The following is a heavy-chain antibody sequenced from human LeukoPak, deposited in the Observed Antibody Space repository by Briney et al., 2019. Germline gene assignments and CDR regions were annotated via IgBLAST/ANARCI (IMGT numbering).Heavy chain of an antibody. CDR1: GYTFTSYA. D-gene: IGHD3-10*01. J-gene: IGHJ4*02. CDR2: INAGNGNT. Sequence: ASVKVSCKASGYTFTSYAMHWVRQAPGQRLEWMGWINAGNGNTKYSQKFQGRVTITRVTSASTAYMELSSLRSEDTAVYYCARVSMVRGVIPDYWGQGTLVTVSS. V-gene: IGHV1-3*01. CDR3: ARVSMVRGVIPDY.